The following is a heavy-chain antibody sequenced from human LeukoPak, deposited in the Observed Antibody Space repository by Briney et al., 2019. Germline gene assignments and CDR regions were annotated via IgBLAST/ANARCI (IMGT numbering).Heavy chain of an antibody. V-gene: IGHV1-8*01. CDR1: GYTFTSYD. CDR2: MNPNSGNT. CDR3: ARVGRDYYGSDKTDY. Sequence: GASVKVSCKASGYTFTSYDINWVRQATGQGFEWMGWMNPNSGNTGYAQKFQGRVTMTRNTSISTAYMELSSLRSEDTAVYYCARVGRDYYGSDKTDYWGQGTLVTVSS. J-gene: IGHJ4*02. D-gene: IGHD3-10*01.